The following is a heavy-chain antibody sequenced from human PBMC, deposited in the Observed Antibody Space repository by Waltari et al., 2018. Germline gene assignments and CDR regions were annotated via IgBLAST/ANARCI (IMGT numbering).Heavy chain of an antibody. V-gene: IGHV3-23*04. CDR2: ISGSGGST. CDR1: GFTFKNYA. Sequence: EVQLVESGGGLVQPGGSLRLSCAASGFTFKNYAMSWVRQAPGKGLEWVSAISGSGGSTYYADSVKGRFTISRDNSKNTLYLQMNSLRAEDTALYYCAKDFYDSSRYYLLDAFDIWGQGTMVTVSS. D-gene: IGHD3-22*01. J-gene: IGHJ3*02. CDR3: AKDFYDSSRYYLLDAFDI.